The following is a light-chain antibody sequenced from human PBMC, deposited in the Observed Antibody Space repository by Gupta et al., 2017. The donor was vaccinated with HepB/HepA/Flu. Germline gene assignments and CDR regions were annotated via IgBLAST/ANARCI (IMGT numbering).Light chain of an antibody. J-gene: IGKJ4*01. V-gene: IGKV4-1*01. CDR1: QSLLYSFNNKNY. CDR3: QQYDSVPPIT. CDR2: WAS. Sequence: IVLTQSPASLAVSLGSRATIHCKFRQSLLYSFNNKNYLDWYKQKAGQPTKLLSHWASTRESGVSDRFSGSGSGTDFTLTISDRQVEDAAVYYGQQYDSVPPITFGGGTKVEI.